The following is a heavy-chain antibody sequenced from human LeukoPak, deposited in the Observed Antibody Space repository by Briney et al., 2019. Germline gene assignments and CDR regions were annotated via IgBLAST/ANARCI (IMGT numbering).Heavy chain of an antibody. D-gene: IGHD6-19*01. J-gene: IGHJ4*02. CDR3: ARDLSGLGYYFDC. CDR2: ISSGSSTI. Sequence: PGGSLRLSCAASGFTFSSYSMNWVRQAPGRGLEWVSYISSGSSTIYYADSVKGRFTISRDNSKNTLYVQMNSLRAEDTALYYCARDLSGLGYYFDCWGQGTLVTVSS. V-gene: IGHV3-48*01. CDR1: GFTFSSYS.